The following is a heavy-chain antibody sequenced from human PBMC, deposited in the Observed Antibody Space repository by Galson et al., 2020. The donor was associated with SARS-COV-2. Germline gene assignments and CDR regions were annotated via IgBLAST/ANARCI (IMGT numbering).Heavy chain of an antibody. CDR3: ATVKIDYYDTSGLFCFDI. Sequence: ASVKVSCKVSGHTLTDLSMHWVRQAPGKGPEWMAGFDPEDGEKIYAQKFQGRVTLTEDTSTDTGYMELSSLRSEDTAFYYCATVKIDYYDTSGLFCFDIWGQGTMVSVSS. D-gene: IGHD3-22*01. V-gene: IGHV1-24*01. J-gene: IGHJ3*02. CDR1: GHTLTDLS. CDR2: FDPEDGEK.